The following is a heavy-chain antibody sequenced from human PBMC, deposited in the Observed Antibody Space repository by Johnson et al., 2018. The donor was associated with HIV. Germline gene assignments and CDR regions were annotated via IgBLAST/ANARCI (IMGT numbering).Heavy chain of an antibody. J-gene: IGHJ3*02. CDR1: GFTVSSNY. CDR2: ISGSGGST. Sequence: VQLVESGGGLVQPGGSLRLSCAASGFTVSSNYMSWVRQAPGKGLEWVSVISGSGGSTYYADSVKGRFTISRDNSKNTLYLQMNSLRAEDTAVYYCAKVALAGGSGRGDAFDSWGQGTMVTVSS. V-gene: IGHV3-23*04. CDR3: AKVALAGGSGRGDAFDS. D-gene: IGHD3-10*01.